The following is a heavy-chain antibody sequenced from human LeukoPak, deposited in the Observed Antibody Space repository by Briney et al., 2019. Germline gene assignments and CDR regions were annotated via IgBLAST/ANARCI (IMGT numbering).Heavy chain of an antibody. D-gene: IGHD7-27*01. CDR1: GFTFSNAW. J-gene: IGHJ4*02. CDR3: ARDRPNWGIDC. CDR2: ISSGSSAI. Sequence: GGSLRLSCAASGFTFSNAWMSWVRQAPGKGLEWVSYISSGSSAIYYADSVKGRFTMSRDNAKNSLYLHMNSLRDEDTAVYYCARDRPNWGIDCWGQGTLVTVSS. V-gene: IGHV3-48*02.